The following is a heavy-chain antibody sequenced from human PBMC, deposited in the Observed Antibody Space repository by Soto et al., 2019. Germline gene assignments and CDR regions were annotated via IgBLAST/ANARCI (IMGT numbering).Heavy chain of an antibody. J-gene: IGHJ5*02. V-gene: IGHV1-18*04. Sequence: ASVKFSCTASGYTFTSYGISCVRQAPGQGLEWMGWISAYNGNTNYAQKLQGRVTMTTDTSTSTAYMELSSLRSEDTAVYYCARDLGARFDPWGQGTLVTVSS. CDR2: ISAYNGNT. CDR1: GYTFTSYG. CDR3: ARDLGARFDP.